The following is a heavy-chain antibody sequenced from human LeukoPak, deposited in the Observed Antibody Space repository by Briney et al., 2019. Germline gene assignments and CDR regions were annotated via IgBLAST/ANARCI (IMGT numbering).Heavy chain of an antibody. Sequence: GGSLRLSCVPSGITFSNSALSWVRQAPGKGLEWVSTITKSGDQTHYADSVRGLFTNSRDIFKNTLYLQMNSLRAEDTAVYYCASRSDFWGQGTLVTVSS. CDR2: ITKSGDQT. V-gene: IGHV3-23*01. J-gene: IGHJ4*02. CDR1: GITFSNSA. CDR3: ASRSDF.